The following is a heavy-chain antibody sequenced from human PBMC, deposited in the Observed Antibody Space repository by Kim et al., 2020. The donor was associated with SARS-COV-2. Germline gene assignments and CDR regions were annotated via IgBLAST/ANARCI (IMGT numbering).Heavy chain of an antibody. V-gene: IGHV3-23*01. D-gene: IGHD1-7*01. CDR3: AQGAVGWNYPTGTVY. Sequence: ADSVKGRFTISGDNSKKSLYLQMSSLRVEDTAVYYCAQGAVGWNYPTGTVYWGQGTLVTVSS. J-gene: IGHJ4*02.